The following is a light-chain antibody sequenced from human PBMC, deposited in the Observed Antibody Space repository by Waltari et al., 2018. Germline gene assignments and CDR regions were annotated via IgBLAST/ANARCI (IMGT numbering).Light chain of an antibody. CDR2: AAS. CDR3: QQLHTYPYT. J-gene: IGKJ2*01. CDR1: QGIINY. Sequence: DIQLTQSPSFLSASVGDRVTITCRASQGIINYLAWYQQKPGKAPNLLISAASTLQRGVPSRFSGSGSGTEFTLTISSLQPEDFAAYYCQQLHTYPYTFGQGTKLEIK. V-gene: IGKV1-9*01.